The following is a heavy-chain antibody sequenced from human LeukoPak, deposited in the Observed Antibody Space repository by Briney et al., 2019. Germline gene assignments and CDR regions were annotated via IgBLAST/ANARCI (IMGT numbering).Heavy chain of an antibody. CDR3: ARDVGYSYGGVWHKYFDS. J-gene: IGHJ4*01. CDR2: IDPNSGGT. V-gene: IGHV1-2*06. D-gene: IGHD5-18*01. Sequence: ASVEVSCKASGYTFINYYLHWVRQAPGQGLEWMGHIDPNSGGTRFAQKFQGRVPMTRDTSTSSIYMELSSLIFDDTAVYYCARDVGYSYGGVWHKYFDSWGRGTLVTVSS. CDR1: GYTFINYY.